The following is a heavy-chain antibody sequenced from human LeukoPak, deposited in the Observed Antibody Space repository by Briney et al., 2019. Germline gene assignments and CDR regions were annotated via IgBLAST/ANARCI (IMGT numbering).Heavy chain of an antibody. Sequence: GASVKVSCKASGGTFSSYAISWVRQAPGQGLEWMGGIIPIFGTANYAQKFQGRVTITADKSTSTAYMELSSLRSEDTAVCYCARGASAVRGVTFYYGMDVWGKGTTVTVSS. CDR1: GGTFSSYA. J-gene: IGHJ6*04. CDR2: IIPIFGTA. V-gene: IGHV1-69*06. D-gene: IGHD3-10*01. CDR3: ARGASAVRGVTFYYGMDV.